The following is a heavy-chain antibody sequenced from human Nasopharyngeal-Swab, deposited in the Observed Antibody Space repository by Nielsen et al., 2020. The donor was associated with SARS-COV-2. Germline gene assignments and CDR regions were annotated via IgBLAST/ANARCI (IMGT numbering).Heavy chain of an antibody. CDR2: INHSGST. D-gene: IGHD2-21*02. V-gene: IGHV4-34*01. Sequence: SETLSLTCAVYGGSFSGYYWSWIRQPPGKGLEWIGEINHSGSTNYNPSLKSRVTISVDTSKNQFSLKLSSVTAADTAVYYCARGRWAYCGGDRLFARHGNNWFDPWGQGTLVTVSS. CDR3: ARGRWAYCGGDRLFARHGNNWFDP. CDR1: GGSFSGYY. J-gene: IGHJ5*02.